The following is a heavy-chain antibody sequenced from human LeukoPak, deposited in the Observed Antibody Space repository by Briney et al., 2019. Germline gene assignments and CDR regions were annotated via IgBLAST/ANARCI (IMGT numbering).Heavy chain of an antibody. D-gene: IGHD3-10*01. J-gene: IGHJ5*02. CDR1: DGSISSSSYY. CDR3: ARARGSGPSRFDP. Sequence: SETLSLTCTVSDGSISSSSYYWAWIRQPPGKGLQWIGNIYYSGSTYYNPSLKSRVTISVDTSKNQFSLKLSSVTAADTAVYYCARARGSGPSRFDPWGQGTLVTVSS. CDR2: IYYSGST. V-gene: IGHV4-39*07.